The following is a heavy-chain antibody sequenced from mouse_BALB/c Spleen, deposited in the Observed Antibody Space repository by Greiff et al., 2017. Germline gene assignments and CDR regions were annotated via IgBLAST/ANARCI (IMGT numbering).Heavy chain of an antibody. J-gene: IGHJ3*01. CDR1: GFTFSSYA. CDR3: ARDRWDGFAY. CDR2: ISSGGSYT. D-gene: IGHD4-1*01. Sequence: EVQGVESGGGLVKPGGSLKLSCAASGFTFSSYAMSWVRQSPEKRLAWVAEISSGGSYTYYPDTVTGRFTISRDNAKNTLYLEMSSLRSEDTAMYYCARDRWDGFAYWGQGTLVTVSA. V-gene: IGHV5-9-4*01.